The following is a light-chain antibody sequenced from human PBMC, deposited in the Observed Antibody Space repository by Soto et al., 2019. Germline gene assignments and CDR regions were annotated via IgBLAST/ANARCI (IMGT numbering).Light chain of an antibody. V-gene: IGLV2-11*01. J-gene: IGLJ1*01. CDR1: SSDVGGYNF. CDR3: CSFAGSSYV. Sequence: QSVLTQPRSVSGSPGQSVTIFCTGTSSDVGGYNFVSWYQQHPDKAPKVMICDVSKRPSGVPDRFSGSKSGDTASLTISGLQAEDEADYNCCSFAGSSYVFGTGTRVTVL. CDR2: DVS.